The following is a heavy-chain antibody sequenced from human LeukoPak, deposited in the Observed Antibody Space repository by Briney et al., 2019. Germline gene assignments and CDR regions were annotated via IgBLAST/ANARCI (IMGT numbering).Heavy chain of an antibody. CDR2: INQDGSER. D-gene: IGHD1-26*01. V-gene: IGHV3-7*01. J-gene: IGHJ4*02. CDR3: ARDYMAGATFQIQGPVDY. Sequence: GGSLRLSCAASGFTFSSYDMTWVRQAPGKGLEWVANINQDGSERYYVDSVKGRFTISRDNAKSSLYLQMNSLRAEDTAVYYCARDYMAGATFQIQGPVDYWGQGTLVTVSS. CDR1: GFTFSSYD.